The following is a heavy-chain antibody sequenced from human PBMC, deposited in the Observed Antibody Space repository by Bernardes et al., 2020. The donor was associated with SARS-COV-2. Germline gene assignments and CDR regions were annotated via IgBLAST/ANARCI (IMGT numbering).Heavy chain of an antibody. J-gene: IGHJ4*02. Sequence: GGSLRLSCAASGFTFSSYWMHWVRQAPGKGLVWVSRIASDGSGSAYPDSVKGRFSISRDNAKNTLYLQMNSLGAEDTDVYYCVRGPRSDYGRFEYWDQGALVTDSS. CDR2: IASDGSGS. CDR1: GFTFSSYW. D-gene: IGHD4-17*01. CDR3: VRGPRSDYGRFEY. V-gene: IGHV3-74*03.